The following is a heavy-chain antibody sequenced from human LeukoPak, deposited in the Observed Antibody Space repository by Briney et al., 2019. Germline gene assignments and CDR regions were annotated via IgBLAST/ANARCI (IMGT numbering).Heavy chain of an antibody. CDR2: IYYSGTT. CDR1: GGSISSYY. D-gene: IGHD2-2*02. J-gene: IGHJ6*02. V-gene: IGHV4-59*01. Sequence: SETLSLTCTVSGGSISSYYWSWIRRPPGKGLEGIGYIYYSGTTNYNPSLKSRVTISVDTSKNQFSLKLSSVTAADTAVYYCARAKGPTVVPAAIGRFYYYYGMDVWGQGTTVTVSS. CDR3: ARAKGPTVVPAAIGRFYYYYGMDV.